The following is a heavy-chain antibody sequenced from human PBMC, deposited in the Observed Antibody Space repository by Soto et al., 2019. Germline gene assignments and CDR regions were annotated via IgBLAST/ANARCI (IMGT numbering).Heavy chain of an antibody. D-gene: IGHD6-19*01. CDR2: IWYDGSKK. Sequence: GGSLRLSCAASGFTFNSYALHWVRQAPGKGLEWVAIIWYDGSKKFYADSAKGRFTISRDNSKNTAHLQMNSLRADDTAAYYCARGAPKQWLAYWGQGTLVTVSS. V-gene: IGHV3-33*01. J-gene: IGHJ4*02. CDR1: GFTFNSYA. CDR3: ARGAPKQWLAY.